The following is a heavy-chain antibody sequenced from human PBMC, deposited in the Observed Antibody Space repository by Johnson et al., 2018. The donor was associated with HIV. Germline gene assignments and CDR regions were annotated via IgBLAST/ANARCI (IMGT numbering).Heavy chain of an antibody. V-gene: IGHV3-33*06. D-gene: IGHD3-16*01. CDR1: GFIFSTYG. CDR2: IWYDGSNE. J-gene: IGHJ3*02. Sequence: QVQLVESGGGVVQPGRSVRLYCAASGFIFSTYGMHWVRQAPGKGLEWVAVIWYDGSNEHYADSVKGRFTISRDNSKNTLYLQMNSLRAEDTAGYYWSKGGWGGENSDHYAFDIWGQGTMVTVSS. CDR3: SKGGWGGENSDHYAFDI.